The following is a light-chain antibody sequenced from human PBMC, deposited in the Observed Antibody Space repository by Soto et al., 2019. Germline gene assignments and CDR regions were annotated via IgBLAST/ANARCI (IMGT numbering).Light chain of an antibody. CDR1: SSDVGRYKY. CDR3: SSYTRSRTYV. CDR2: DVS. J-gene: IGLJ1*01. V-gene: IGLV2-14*01. Sequence: QSALTQPASVSGSPGQSITISCTGTSSDVGRYKYVSWYQQHPGKAPKLMLYDVSDRPSGVSNRFSGSKSGNTASLTISGLQAEDEADYSCSSYTRSRTYVFGTGTKVTVL.